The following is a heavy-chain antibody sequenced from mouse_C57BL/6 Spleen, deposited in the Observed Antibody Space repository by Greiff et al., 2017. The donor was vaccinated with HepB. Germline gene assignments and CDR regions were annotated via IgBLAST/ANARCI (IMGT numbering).Heavy chain of an antibody. CDR3: ASPYDGYLDD. Sequence: QVHVKQPGAELVKPGASVKMSCKASGYTFTSYWITWVKQRPGQGLEWIGDIYPGSGSINYNETFKSKATLTVDTPSSTAYMQLSSLTSEDSAVYYCASPYDGYLDDWGQGTTLTVSS. CDR1: GYTFTSYW. J-gene: IGHJ2*01. D-gene: IGHD2-3*01. V-gene: IGHV1-55*01. CDR2: IYPGSGSI.